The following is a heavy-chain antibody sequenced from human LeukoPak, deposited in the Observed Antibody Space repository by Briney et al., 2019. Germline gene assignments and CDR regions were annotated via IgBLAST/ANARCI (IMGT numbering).Heavy chain of an antibody. V-gene: IGHV3-23*01. CDR1: GFTFSSYA. J-gene: IGHJ5*02. CDR2: ISGSGGST. CDR3: AKDPLVPAAVDWFDP. Sequence: GGSLRLSCAASGFTFSSYAMSWVRQAPGKGLEWVSAISGSGGSTYYADSVKGRFTISSDNSKNTLYLQMNSRRAEDTAVYYCAKDPLVPAAVDWFDPWGQGTLVTVSS. D-gene: IGHD6-13*01.